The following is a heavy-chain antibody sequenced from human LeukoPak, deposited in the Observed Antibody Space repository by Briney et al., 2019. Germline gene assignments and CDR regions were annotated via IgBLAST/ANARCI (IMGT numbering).Heavy chain of an antibody. D-gene: IGHD4-17*01. CDR1: GFTFSSYS. CDR3: ARDDYVGFDY. Sequence: PGGSLRLSCAASGFTFSSYSMNWVRQAPGKGLEWVSYISSSSSTIYYADSVKGRFTISRDNGKNSLYLQMDSLRAEDTAVYYCARDDYVGFDYWGQGTLVTVSS. J-gene: IGHJ4*02. CDR2: ISSSSSTI. V-gene: IGHV3-48*01.